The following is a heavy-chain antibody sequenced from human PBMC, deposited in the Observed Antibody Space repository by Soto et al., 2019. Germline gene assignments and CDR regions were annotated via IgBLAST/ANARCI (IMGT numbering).Heavy chain of an antibody. CDR3: AKATRGGFWSCRSVYYYGMDV. V-gene: IGHV3-30*18. CDR2: ISYDGRNK. CDR1: GFTFSSYG. Sequence: GGSLRLSCAASGFTFSSYGMHWVRQAPGKGLEWVAVISYDGRNKYYADSVKGRFTISSDNSKNTLYLQMNSLRAEDTAVYFCAKATRGGFWSCRSVYYYGMDVGGQETTVAVSS. J-gene: IGHJ6*02. D-gene: IGHD3-3*01.